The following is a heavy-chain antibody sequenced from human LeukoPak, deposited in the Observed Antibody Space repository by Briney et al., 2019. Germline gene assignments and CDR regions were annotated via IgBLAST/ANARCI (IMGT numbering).Heavy chain of an antibody. CDR3: ARARFWSGYYTPNWFDP. CDR2: IHYSGST. CDR1: GGSISNYY. V-gene: IGHV4-59*12. D-gene: IGHD3-3*01. Sequence: SETLSLTCTVSGGSISNYYWSWIRQPPGKGLEWIGYIHYSGSTNYNPSLKSRVTMSVDTSKNQFSLKLSSVTAADTAVYYCARARFWSGYYTPNWFDPWGQGTLVTVSS. J-gene: IGHJ5*02.